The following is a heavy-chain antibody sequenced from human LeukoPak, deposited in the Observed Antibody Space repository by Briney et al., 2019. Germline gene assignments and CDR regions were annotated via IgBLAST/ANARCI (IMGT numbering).Heavy chain of an antibody. CDR1: GFTFSIYW. Sequence: GGSLRLSCAASGFTFSIYWMYWFRQAPGKGLEWVANINQNGGEKYYVDSVKGRFTISRDNAKNSLYLQMNSLRADDTAVYYCATVDWYKFDYWGQGTLVTVSS. D-gene: IGHD3-9*01. CDR2: INQNGGEK. J-gene: IGHJ4*02. V-gene: IGHV3-7*02. CDR3: ATVDWYKFDY.